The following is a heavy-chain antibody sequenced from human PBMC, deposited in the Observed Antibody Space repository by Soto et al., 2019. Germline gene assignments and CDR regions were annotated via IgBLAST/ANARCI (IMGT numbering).Heavy chain of an antibody. D-gene: IGHD3-16*02. V-gene: IGHV1-69*13. CDR2: IIPIFGTA. CDR1: GGTFSSYA. Sequence: ASVKVSCKASGGTFSSYAISWVRQAPGQGLEWMGGIIPIFGTANYAQKFQGRVTITADESTSTAYMELSSLRSEDTAVYYCARVPGDVWGSYRYFGAFDIWGQGTMVTVSS. J-gene: IGHJ3*02. CDR3: ARVPGDVWGSYRYFGAFDI.